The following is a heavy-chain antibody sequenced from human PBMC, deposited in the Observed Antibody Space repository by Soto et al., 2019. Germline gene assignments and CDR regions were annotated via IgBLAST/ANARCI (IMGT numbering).Heavy chain of an antibody. CDR2: IIPVFGTA. J-gene: IGHJ4*02. CDR3: ARGRVTTYLTALDY. CDR1: GGTFISYA. D-gene: IGHD4-17*01. V-gene: IGHV1-69*01. Sequence: QVQLVQSGAEVKKPGSSVKVSCKVSGGTFISYAISWVRQAPGRGLEWMGGIIPVFGTANYTQKFQGRVTITADESTSTAYMELSSLRSEDTALYYCARGRVTTYLTALDYWGQGTLVTVSS.